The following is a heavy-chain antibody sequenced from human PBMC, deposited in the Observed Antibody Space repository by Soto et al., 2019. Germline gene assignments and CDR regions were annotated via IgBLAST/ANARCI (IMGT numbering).Heavy chain of an antibody. CDR1: GFTFSNYA. Sequence: SLRLSCAASGFTFSNYAMSWIRQAPGKGLEWVSTIRETGNTYYADSVRGRFATSRDNSENTLYLQMSSLRAEDTAVYYCANQQMGVIGALDYWGQGTLFTFSS. CDR2: IRETGNT. V-gene: IGHV3-23*01. J-gene: IGHJ4*02. CDR3: ANQQMGVIGALDY. D-gene: IGHD1-26*01.